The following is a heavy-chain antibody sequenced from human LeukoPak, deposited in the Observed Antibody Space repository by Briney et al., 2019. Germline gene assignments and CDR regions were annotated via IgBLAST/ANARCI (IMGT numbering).Heavy chain of an antibody. J-gene: IGHJ4*02. D-gene: IGHD5-12*01. CDR3: ARHEGIVATGFDY. CDR2: IYYSGST. V-gene: IGHV4-39*01. CDR1: GGSIISTTYY. Sequence: SEALSLTCTVSGGSIISTTYYWGWIRQPPGKGLEWIGSIYYSGSTYYNPSLKSRVAISVDTSKNQFSLKLSSVTAADTAVYYCARHEGIVATGFDYWGQGTLVTVSS.